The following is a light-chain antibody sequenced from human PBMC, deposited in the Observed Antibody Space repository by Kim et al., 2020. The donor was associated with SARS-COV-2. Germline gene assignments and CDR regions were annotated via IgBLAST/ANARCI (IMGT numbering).Light chain of an antibody. J-gene: IGLJ3*02. CDR2: NYS. Sequence: GQSVTMSCSGGSSNIGSNSVNWYHQFPGTAPKLLIYNYSQRPSGVPDRCSGSKSGTSAFLAISGLQSEDEADYYCVAWDDSLNAWVFGGGTQLTVL. CDR1: SSNIGSNS. CDR3: VAWDDSLNAWV. V-gene: IGLV1-44*01.